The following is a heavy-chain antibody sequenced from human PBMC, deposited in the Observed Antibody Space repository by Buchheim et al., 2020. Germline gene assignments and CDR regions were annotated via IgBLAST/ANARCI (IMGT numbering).Heavy chain of an antibody. CDR3: AIGSSGWSQGNY. CDR2: MNPNSGNT. V-gene: IGHV1-8*02. J-gene: IGHJ4*02. Sequence: QVQLVQSGAEVKKPGSSVKVSCKASGGTFSSYAISWVRQAPGQGLEWMGWMNPNSGNTGYAQKFQGRVTMNRNTSISTGYMELSSLRSEDTAVYYCAIGSSGWSQGNYWGQGTL. CDR1: GGTFSSYA. D-gene: IGHD6-19*01.